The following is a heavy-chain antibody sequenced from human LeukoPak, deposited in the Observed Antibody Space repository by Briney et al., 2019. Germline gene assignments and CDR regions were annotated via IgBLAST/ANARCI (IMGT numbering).Heavy chain of an antibody. CDR1: EFSFGSNY. CDR2: IYSGGST. V-gene: IGHV3-66*01. Sequence: GGSLRLSCAASEFSFGSNYMTWVRQAPGKGLEWVSLIYSGGSTYYADSVKDRFTISRDNSKNTLYLQMNSLRAEDTAVYYCAQDYYDSSVHMDVWGKGTTVTVSS. D-gene: IGHD3-22*01. CDR3: AQDYYDSSVHMDV. J-gene: IGHJ6*03.